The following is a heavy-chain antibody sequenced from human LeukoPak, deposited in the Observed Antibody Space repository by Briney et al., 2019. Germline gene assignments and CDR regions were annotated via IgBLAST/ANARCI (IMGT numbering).Heavy chain of an antibody. V-gene: IGHV3-30-3*01. D-gene: IGHD3-22*01. J-gene: IGHJ4*02. CDR2: ISYDGSNK. CDR1: GFTSSSYA. CDR3: ARHEGITMIMN. Sequence: PGRSLRLSCAASGFTSSSYAMHWVRQAPGKGLEWVAVISYDGSNKYYADSVKGRFTISRDNSKNTLYLQMNSLRAEDTAVYYCARHEGITMIMNWGQGTLVTVSS.